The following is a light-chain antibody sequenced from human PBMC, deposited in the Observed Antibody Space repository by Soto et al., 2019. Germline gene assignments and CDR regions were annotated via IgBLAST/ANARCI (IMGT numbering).Light chain of an antibody. CDR3: QQYGGSPLT. Sequence: EIVLTQSPGTLSLSPGERATLSCRASQSVSSSYLAWYQQKPGQAPRILIYGASGSATDIPDRFSGSGSGTDFTLTISRLEPEDFAVYYCQQYGGSPLTFGEGPQVDI. CDR1: QSVSSSY. CDR2: GAS. V-gene: IGKV3-20*01. J-gene: IGKJ1*01.